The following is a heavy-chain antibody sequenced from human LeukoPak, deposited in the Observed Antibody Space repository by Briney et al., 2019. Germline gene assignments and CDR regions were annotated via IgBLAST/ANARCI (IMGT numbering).Heavy chain of an antibody. V-gene: IGHV3-30*02. CDR2: IRYDGSNK. CDR1: GFTFSSYG. J-gene: IGHJ4*02. Sequence: GGSLRLSCAASGFTFSSYGMHWVRQAPGKGLEWVAFIRYDGSNKYYADSVKGRFTISRDNAKNSLYLQMNSLRAEDTAVYYCAREGPCSSTSCYKGTFDYWGQGTLVTVSS. CDR3: AREGPCSSTSCYKGTFDY. D-gene: IGHD2-2*01.